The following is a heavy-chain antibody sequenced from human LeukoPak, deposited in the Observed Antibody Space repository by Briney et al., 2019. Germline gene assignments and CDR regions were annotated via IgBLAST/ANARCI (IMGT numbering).Heavy chain of an antibody. V-gene: IGHV1-46*01. D-gene: IGHD2-15*01. J-gene: IGHJ4*02. CDR3: ATRNKENCSVGSCYGGFDY. CDR1: EYTFISYY. Sequence: ASVKVSCKASEYTFISYYIHWVRQAPGQGLEWMGIINPSAGTTNLAQKFQGRVTMTGDTSASTVHMELTSLKSEDTAVYYCATRNKENCSVGSCYGGFDYWGQGTLVTVSS. CDR2: INPSAGTT.